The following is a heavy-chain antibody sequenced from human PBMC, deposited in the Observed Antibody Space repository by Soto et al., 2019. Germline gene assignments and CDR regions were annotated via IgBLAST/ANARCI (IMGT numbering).Heavy chain of an antibody. CDR2: ISSSGSST. CDR3: APGNGNYYYYGMDV. CDR1: GFTFSSYA. D-gene: IGHD1-1*01. V-gene: IGHV3-23*01. J-gene: IGHJ6*02. Sequence: EVQLLESGGGLVQPGGSLRLSCAASGFTFSSYAMSWVRQAPGKGLEWASAISSSGSSTYYADSVKGRFTISRDNSKNTLYLQMNSLRAEDTAVYYCAPGNGNYYYYGMDVWGQGTTVTVSS.